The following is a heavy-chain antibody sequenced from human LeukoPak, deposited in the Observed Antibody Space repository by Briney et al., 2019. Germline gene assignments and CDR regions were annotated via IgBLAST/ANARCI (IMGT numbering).Heavy chain of an antibody. J-gene: IGHJ4*02. V-gene: IGHV1-8*02. CDR3: ARGFGDYGDYVDY. CDR1: GGTFSSYD. Sequence: ASVKVSCKASGGTFSSYDINWVRQATGQGLEWMGWMNPNSGNTGYAQKFQGRVTMTRNTSISTAYMELSSLRSEDTAVYYCARGFGDYGDYVDYWGQGTLVTVSS. CDR2: MNPNSGNT. D-gene: IGHD4-17*01.